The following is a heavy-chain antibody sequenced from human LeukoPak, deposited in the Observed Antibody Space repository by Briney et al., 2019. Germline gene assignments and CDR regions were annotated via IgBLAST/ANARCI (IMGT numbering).Heavy chain of an antibody. J-gene: IGHJ4*02. CDR2: IRYDGSTI. D-gene: IGHD5-12*01. V-gene: IGHV3-33*08. CDR1: GFSFSRYS. Sequence: GGSLRLSCATSGFSFSRYSMNWVRQAPGKGLEWVAVIRYDGSTIYYADSVKGRFTISRDDSKKTLYLQMDSLRAEDTAVYYCARTYSRESGYDFVFGYWGQGTLVTVSS. CDR3: ARTYSRESGYDFVFGY.